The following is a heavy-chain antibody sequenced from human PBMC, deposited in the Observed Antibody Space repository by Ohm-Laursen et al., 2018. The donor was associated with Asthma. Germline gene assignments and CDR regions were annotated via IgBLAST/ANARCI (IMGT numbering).Heavy chain of an antibody. Sequence: GTLSLTCTVSGGSISSSSYYWGWIRQPPGKGLEWIGSIYYSGSTYYNPSLKSRVTISVDTSKNQFSLKLSSVTAADTAVYYCARQSYSSSWYVYYYGMDVWGQGTMVTVSS. D-gene: IGHD6-13*01. V-gene: IGHV4-39*01. CDR1: GGSISSSSYY. CDR2: IYYSGST. J-gene: IGHJ6*02. CDR3: ARQSYSSSWYVYYYGMDV.